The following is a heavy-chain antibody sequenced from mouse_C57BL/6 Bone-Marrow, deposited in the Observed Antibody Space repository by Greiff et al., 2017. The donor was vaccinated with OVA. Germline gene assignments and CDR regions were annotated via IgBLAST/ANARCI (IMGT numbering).Heavy chain of an antibody. CDR3: ARIPPYDDGSPWFAY. Sequence: QVTLKVSGPGILQPSQTLSLTCSFSGFSLSTFGMGVGWLRHPSGKGLEWLAHIWWGDDKYYNPALKRRLTIYKETSKNQVFRKLANVDTADTATYSGARIPPYDDGSPWFAYWGQGTLVTVSA. CDR2: IWWGDDK. V-gene: IGHV8-8*01. J-gene: IGHJ3*01. CDR1: GFSLSTFGMG. D-gene: IGHD1-1*01.